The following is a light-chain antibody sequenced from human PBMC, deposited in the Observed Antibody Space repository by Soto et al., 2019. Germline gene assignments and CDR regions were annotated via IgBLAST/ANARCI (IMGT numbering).Light chain of an antibody. CDR2: EGT. Sequence: QSALTQPASVSGSPGQSITISCTGTSSDVGSYNLVSWYQQNPGKAPKLIIYEGTKRPSGVSNRFSGSKSGNTASLTISGLQAEDEADYYCCSYAGSNTLYVFGTGTKVTVL. CDR1: SSDVGSYNL. V-gene: IGLV2-23*01. CDR3: CSYAGSNTLYV. J-gene: IGLJ1*01.